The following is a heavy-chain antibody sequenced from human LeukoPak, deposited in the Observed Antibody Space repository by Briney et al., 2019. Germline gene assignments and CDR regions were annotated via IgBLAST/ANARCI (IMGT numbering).Heavy chain of an antibody. CDR3: ARDRTDLRWFDP. V-gene: IGHV1-2*02. J-gene: IGHJ5*02. Sequence: ASVKVSCKASGYTFTGYYMHWMRQAPGQGLEWMGWINPNSGGTIYAQKFQGRVTMTRDTSISTAYMELSSLRSDDTAIYYCARDRTDLRWFDPWGQGTLVTVPS. CDR1: GYTFTGYY. D-gene: IGHD4-17*01. CDR2: INPNSGGT.